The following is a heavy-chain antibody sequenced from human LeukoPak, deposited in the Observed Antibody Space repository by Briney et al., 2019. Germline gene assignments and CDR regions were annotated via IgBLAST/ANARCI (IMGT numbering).Heavy chain of an antibody. CDR3: ARDDGYNDY. D-gene: IGHD5-24*01. Sequence: SETLSLTCAVYGGSFSGYYWSWIRQPPGKGLEWIGEINHSGSTNYNPSLKSRVTISVDTSKNQFSLKLSSVTAADTAVYYCARDDGYNDYWGQGTLVTVSS. CDR2: INHSGST. CDR1: GGSFSGYY. V-gene: IGHV4-34*01. J-gene: IGHJ4*02.